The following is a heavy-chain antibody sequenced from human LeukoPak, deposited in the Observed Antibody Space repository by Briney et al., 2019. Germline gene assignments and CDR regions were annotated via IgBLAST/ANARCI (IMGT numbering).Heavy chain of an antibody. V-gene: IGHV1-2*02. CDR1: GYTFTGYY. CDR2: INPNSGGT. D-gene: IGHD3-3*01. J-gene: IGHJ5*02. CDR3: ARATGFGVVIKGFDP. Sequence: ASVKVSCKASGYTFTGYYMHWVRQAPGQGLEWMGWINPNSGGTNYAQKFQGGVTMTRDTSISTAYMELSRLRSDDTAVYYCARATGFGVVIKGFDPWGQGTLVTVSS.